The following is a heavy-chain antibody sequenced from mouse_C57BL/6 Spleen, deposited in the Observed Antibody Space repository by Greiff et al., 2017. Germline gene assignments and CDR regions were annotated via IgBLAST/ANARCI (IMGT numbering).Heavy chain of an antibody. V-gene: IGHV1-55*01. J-gene: IGHJ3*01. Sequence: QVQLQQSGAELVKPGASVKMSCKASGYTFTSYWLTWVKQRPGQGLEWIGDIYPGSGSTNYNEKFKSQATLTVDTSSSTAYMQLSSLTSEDSAVYYCARDDYYGSSWFAYWGQGTLVTVSA. CDR1: GYTFTSYW. D-gene: IGHD1-1*01. CDR2: IYPGSGST. CDR3: ARDDYYGSSWFAY.